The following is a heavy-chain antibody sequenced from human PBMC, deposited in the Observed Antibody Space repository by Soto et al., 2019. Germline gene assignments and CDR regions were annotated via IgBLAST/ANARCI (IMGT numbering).Heavy chain of an antibody. CDR2: ITPISDTT. CDR1: GGTFSSYA. Sequence: QVQLVQSGAEVKKPGSSVKVSCKASGGTFSSYAISWVRQAPGQGLEWMGGITPISDTTNYAQKFQGRVTITADESTSTAYMALSSLRSEDTAVYYCARSQGSSTSLEIYYYYYYGMDVWGQGTTVTVSS. V-gene: IGHV1-69*01. D-gene: IGHD2-2*01. CDR3: ARSQGSSTSLEIYYYYYYGMDV. J-gene: IGHJ6*02.